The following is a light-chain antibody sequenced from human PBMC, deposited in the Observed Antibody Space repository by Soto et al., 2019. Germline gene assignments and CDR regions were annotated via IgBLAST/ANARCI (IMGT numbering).Light chain of an antibody. V-gene: IGKV3-20*01. CDR1: QSVSSSY. Sequence: EIVLTQSPGTLSLSPGERATLSCRASQSVSSSYLAWYQQKPGQAPRLLIYGASSRATGIPDRFSGSGSGTDFTLTISRLESEDFAVYYCQQDGGSLSWTFGQGTKVEIK. CDR2: GAS. J-gene: IGKJ1*01. CDR3: QQDGGSLSWT.